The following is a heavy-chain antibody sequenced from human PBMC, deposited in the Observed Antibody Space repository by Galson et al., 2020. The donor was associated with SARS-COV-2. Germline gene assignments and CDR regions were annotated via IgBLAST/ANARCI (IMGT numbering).Heavy chain of an antibody. CDR1: GDNVSSDRAA. CDR2: TNYRSKWNN. J-gene: IGHJ4*02. V-gene: IGHV6-1*01. CDR3: ARDPSDWTFFDY. Sequence: SQTLSLTCAISGDNVSSDRAAWNWTRQSPSSGLEWLGRTNYRSKWNNDYAVAMKGRLIINPDTSENQFSLQLDSVTPEDTAVYYCARDPSDWTFFDYWGQGTLVTVS. D-gene: IGHD1-1*01.